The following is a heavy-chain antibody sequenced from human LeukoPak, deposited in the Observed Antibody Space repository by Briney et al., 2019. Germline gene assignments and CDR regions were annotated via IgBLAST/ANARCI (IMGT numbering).Heavy chain of an antibody. CDR1: GYTFTNYY. CDR2: INPSDASI. J-gene: IGHJ4*02. D-gene: IGHD6-13*01. V-gene: IGHV1-46*01. Sequence: GASVKVSCKASGYTFTNYYIHWVRQAPGQGLEWMGVINPSDASISYTQRFQGRITMTRDTSTSTVYMELRSLRSEDTAVYYCARSGAAAGTFDYWGQGTLVTVSS. CDR3: ARSGAAAGTFDY.